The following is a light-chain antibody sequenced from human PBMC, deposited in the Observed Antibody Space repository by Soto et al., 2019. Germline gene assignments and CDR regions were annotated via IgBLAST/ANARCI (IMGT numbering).Light chain of an antibody. V-gene: IGLV2-11*01. Sequence: QSALTQPRSVSGSPGQSVTISCTGTGSDVGGYNYVSWYQQRPGKAPKLMIHDVSQRPSGVPDRFSGSKSGNTASLTISGLQAEDEADYYCCSYAGSYTVIFGGGTKLTVL. CDR3: CSYAGSYTVI. CDR1: GSDVGGYNY. J-gene: IGLJ2*01. CDR2: DVS.